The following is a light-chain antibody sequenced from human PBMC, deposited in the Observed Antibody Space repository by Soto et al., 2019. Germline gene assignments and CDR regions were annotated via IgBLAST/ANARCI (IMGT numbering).Light chain of an antibody. Sequence: QSVSESPGKTVTISCTGSSGSVASNYVQWYQQRPGSVPSTVIYEDNRRPSGVPERFSGSVDSSSNSASLTISGLRPEDEADYYCQSYDSANRGVFCGGTTLTVL. CDR1: SGSVASNY. V-gene: IGLV6-57*02. J-gene: IGLJ3*02. CDR3: QSYDSANRGV. CDR2: EDN.